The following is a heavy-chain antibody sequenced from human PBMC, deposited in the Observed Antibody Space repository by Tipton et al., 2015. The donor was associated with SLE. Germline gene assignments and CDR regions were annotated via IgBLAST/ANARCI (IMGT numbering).Heavy chain of an antibody. J-gene: IGHJ6*02. CDR2: IKQDGSEK. CDR3: ARGHSGEGFYYGMDV. Sequence: SLRLSCVASGFSFSSFWMTWVRQAPGKGLEWVANIKQDGSEKYYVDSLKGRFTISRDNAKNSLDLQMNSLRAEDTAVYYCARGHSGEGFYYGMDVWGQGTTVTVSS. D-gene: IGHD6-19*01. V-gene: IGHV3-7*01. CDR1: GFSFSSFW.